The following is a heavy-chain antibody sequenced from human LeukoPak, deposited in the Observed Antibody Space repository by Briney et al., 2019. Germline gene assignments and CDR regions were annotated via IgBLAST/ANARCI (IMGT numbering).Heavy chain of an antibody. CDR3: AKWKYSNSGIDDY. J-gene: IGHJ4*02. Sequence: PGGSLRLSCAGSGFTFSSYSMQWVRQAPGKGLEWISYISSGSTTTYYADSVKGRFTISRDNAKNSLYLQMNSLRDEDTAVYYCAKWKYSNSGIDDYWGQGTLVTVSS. D-gene: IGHD6-6*01. V-gene: IGHV3-48*02. CDR1: GFTFSSYS. CDR2: ISSGSTTT.